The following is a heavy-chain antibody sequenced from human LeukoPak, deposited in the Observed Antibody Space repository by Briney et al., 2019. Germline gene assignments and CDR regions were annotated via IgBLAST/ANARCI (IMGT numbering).Heavy chain of an antibody. D-gene: IGHD3-22*01. V-gene: IGHV4-59*01. CDR1: GGSISSYY. CDR2: IYYSGST. CDR3: ARRHTYYYDSSGYPLDAFDI. J-gene: IGHJ3*02. Sequence: SETLSLTCTVSGGSISSYYWSWIRQPPGKGLEWIGYIYYSGSTNYNPSLKSRVTISADTSKNQFSLKLSSVTAADTAVYYCARRHTYYYDSSGYPLDAFDIWGQGTMVTVSS.